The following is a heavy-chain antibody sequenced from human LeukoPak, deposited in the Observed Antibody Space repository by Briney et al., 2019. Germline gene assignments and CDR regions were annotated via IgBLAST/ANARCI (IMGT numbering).Heavy chain of an antibody. CDR1: GFTFSSYA. V-gene: IGHV3-64*02. Sequence: GSLRLSCAASGFTFSSYAMHWVRQAPGKGLEYVSAISSNGGSTYYADSVKGRFTISRDNSKNTLYLQMGSLRAEDMAVYYCARGNRGNYYYGMDVWGQGTTVTVSS. CDR2: ISSNGGST. CDR3: ARGNRGNYYYGMDV. J-gene: IGHJ6*02.